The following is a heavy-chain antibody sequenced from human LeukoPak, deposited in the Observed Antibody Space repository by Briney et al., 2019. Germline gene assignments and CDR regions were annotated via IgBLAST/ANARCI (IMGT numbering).Heavy chain of an antibody. V-gene: IGHV1-2*02. CDR1: GFTFTDHY. Sequence: ASVTVSFKSSGFTFTDHYIHWVRQGPGQGLGWMGYIGPHSTFTSSPQEFQGRVTMTRDASMSTAYMELTRLTSDDTAVYYCVREGEGPLSKDFDYWGQGTLVTVSS. CDR3: VREGEGPLSKDFDY. D-gene: IGHD2/OR15-2a*01. J-gene: IGHJ4*02. CDR2: IGPHSTFT.